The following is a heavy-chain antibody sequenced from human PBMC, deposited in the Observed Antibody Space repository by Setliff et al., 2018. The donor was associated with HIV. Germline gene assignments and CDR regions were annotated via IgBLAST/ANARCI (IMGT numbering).Heavy chain of an antibody. D-gene: IGHD3-10*01. CDR3: ARSGFGYYYYYMDV. J-gene: IGHJ6*03. V-gene: IGHV4-34*10. Sequence: SETLSLTCAVYGGSVSDYSCNWIRQTPEKGLEWIAEITHSGSTNYNPSLRGRLTVALGPSRNHFSLNLRSVTAADTAVYYCARSGFGYYYYYMDVWGKGTTVTVSS. CDR1: GGSVSDYS. CDR2: ITHSGST.